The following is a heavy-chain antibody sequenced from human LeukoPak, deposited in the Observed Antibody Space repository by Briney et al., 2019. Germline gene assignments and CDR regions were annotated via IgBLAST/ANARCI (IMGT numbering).Heavy chain of an antibody. D-gene: IGHD3-22*01. CDR1: GGSISSDYYY. V-gene: IGHV4-61*09. CDR2: IYTSGST. CDR3: ARYYDRNSYYSGD. J-gene: IGHJ4*02. Sequence: SETLSLTCTVSGGSISSDYYYWTWIRQPAGRGLEWIGHIYTSGSTNYNPSLKSRVTISADTSKNHSSLKLSSVTAADTAVYYCARYYDRNSYYSGDWGQGTLVTVSS.